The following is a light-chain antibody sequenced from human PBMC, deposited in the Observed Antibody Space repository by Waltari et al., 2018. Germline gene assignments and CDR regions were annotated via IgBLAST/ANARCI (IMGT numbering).Light chain of an antibody. Sequence: VLTQSPGTRSLSPGERATLSCRVSQSVGKYLAWYQQKPGQAPRLLIYDTSTMATGIPDMFSGSGSGTDFSLTISRLEPEDFAVYYCQKYVSLPATFGQGTKVQAK. V-gene: IGKV3-20*01. CDR2: DTS. CDR1: QSVGKY. J-gene: IGKJ1*01. CDR3: QKYVSLPAT.